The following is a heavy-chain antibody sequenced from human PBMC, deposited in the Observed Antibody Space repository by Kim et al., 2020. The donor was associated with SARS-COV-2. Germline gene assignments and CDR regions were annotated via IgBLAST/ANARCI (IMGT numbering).Heavy chain of an antibody. CDR2: IKQDGSEK. J-gene: IGHJ4*02. CDR1: GLTFSNYW. D-gene: IGHD3-10*01. V-gene: IGHV3-7*03. Sequence: GGSLRLSCAASGLTFSNYWMSWVRQAPGKGLEWVANIKQDGSEKNYVDSVKGRFIISRDNAKNSLYLQMNSLRAEDTAVYYCASSGYYYNGHWGQGTLVTVSS. CDR3: ASSGYYYNGH.